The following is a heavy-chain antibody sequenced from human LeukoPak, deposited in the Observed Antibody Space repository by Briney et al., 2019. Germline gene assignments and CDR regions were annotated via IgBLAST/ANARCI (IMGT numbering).Heavy chain of an antibody. CDR2: IIPVLGTA. Sequence: SVKVSCKVSGYTLTELSMHWVRQAPGKGLEWMGGIIPVLGTANYAQTFQNKVTITADESTSTAYMELSSLTSEDTAVYYCATSGGDYYYYPLDVWGKGTPVTISS. J-gene: IGHJ6*03. V-gene: IGHV1-69*13. CDR3: ATSGGDYYYYPLDV. D-gene: IGHD3-10*01. CDR1: GYTLTELS.